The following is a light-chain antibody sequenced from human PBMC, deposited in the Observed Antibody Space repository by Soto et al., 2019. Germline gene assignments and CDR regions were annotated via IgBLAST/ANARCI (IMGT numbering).Light chain of an antibody. CDR1: QSISSNY. CDR2: GAS. Sequence: EIVLTQSPGTLSLSPGERATLSCRASQSISSNYLAWYQQKPGQAPRLLIYGASNRAAGIPDRFSGSGSETDFTVTISRLEPEDFAVYSCQQYHNSPRTFGQGTKVEV. V-gene: IGKV3-20*01. CDR3: QQYHNSPRT. J-gene: IGKJ1*01.